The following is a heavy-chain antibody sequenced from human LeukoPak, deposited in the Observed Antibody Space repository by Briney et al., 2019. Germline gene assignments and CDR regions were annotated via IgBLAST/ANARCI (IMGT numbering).Heavy chain of an antibody. D-gene: IGHD3-10*01. CDR1: GFSYSSHG. CDR3: AREATYYYGSGSYSRRYYFDY. CDR2: IWYDGSDK. Sequence: PGRSLRLSCAASGFSYSSHGMHWVRQAPGKGLEWVAVIWYDGSDKYYADSVKGRFTISRDSSKNTLYLQMNSLRAEDTAVYYCAREATYYYGSGSYSRRYYFDYWGQGALVTVSS. V-gene: IGHV3-33*01. J-gene: IGHJ4*02.